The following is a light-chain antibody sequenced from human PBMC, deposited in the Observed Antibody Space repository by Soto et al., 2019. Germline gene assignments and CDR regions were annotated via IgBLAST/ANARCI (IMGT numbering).Light chain of an antibody. CDR2: DAS. Sequence: EFVLTQSPGTLSLSPGARATLSCRASQTVRNNYLAWYQQKPGQAPRLLIYDASSRATGIPDRFSGGGSGTDFTLTISRLEPEDFAVCYCQQFSSYPLTFGGGTKVDIK. J-gene: IGKJ4*01. CDR3: QQFSSYPLT. CDR1: QTVRNNY. V-gene: IGKV3-20*01.